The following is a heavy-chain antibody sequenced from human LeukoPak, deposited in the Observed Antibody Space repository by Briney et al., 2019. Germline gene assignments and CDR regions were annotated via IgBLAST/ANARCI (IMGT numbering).Heavy chain of an antibody. J-gene: IGHJ4*02. CDR1: GGSISSNSYY. CDR2: IYYSVST. CDR3: ARLYRYLVYYFDY. D-gene: IGHD5-18*01. Sequence: SETLSLTCAVSGGSISSNSYYWGCIRQPPGKGLEWIGSIYYSVSTYYNPSLKSRVTISVDTYKNQFSLKLSSVTAADTAVYYCARLYRYLVYYFDYWGQGTLVTVSS. V-gene: IGHV4-39*01.